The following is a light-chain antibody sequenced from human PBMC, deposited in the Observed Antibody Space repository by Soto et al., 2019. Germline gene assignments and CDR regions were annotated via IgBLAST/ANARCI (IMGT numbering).Light chain of an antibody. J-gene: IGKJ4*01. Sequence: EIVMTQSPATLSVSPGERATLSCRASQSVSSNLAWYQQKPGQAPRLLIYGASTRATGIPARFSGSGSGTEFTLTISSLQSEEVAGYYCQQYNNWPALTFGGGTKVEIK. V-gene: IGKV3-15*01. CDR2: GAS. CDR3: QQYNNWPALT. CDR1: QSVSSN.